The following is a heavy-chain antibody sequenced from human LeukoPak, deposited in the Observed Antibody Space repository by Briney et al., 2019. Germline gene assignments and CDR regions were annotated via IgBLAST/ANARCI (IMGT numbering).Heavy chain of an antibody. CDR3: ARVPDYYDSSGYYSSGIDY. J-gene: IGHJ4*02. D-gene: IGHD3-22*01. Sequence: ASVKVSCKASGYTFTGYYMHWVRQAPGQGLEWMGWINPNSGGTNYAQKFQGRVTMTRDTSISTAYMELSRLRSDDTAVYYCARVPDYYDSSGYYSSGIDYWAREPWSPSPQ. CDR2: INPNSGGT. V-gene: IGHV1-2*02. CDR1: GYTFTGYY.